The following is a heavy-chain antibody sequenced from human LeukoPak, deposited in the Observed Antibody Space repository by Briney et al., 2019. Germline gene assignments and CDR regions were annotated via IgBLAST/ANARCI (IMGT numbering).Heavy chain of an antibody. J-gene: IGHJ5*02. D-gene: IGHD6-13*01. Sequence: KPSETLSLTCTVSGGSISSYYWSWIRQPPGKGREWIGYIYYSGSTNYNPSLKSRVTISVDTSKNQFSLKLSSVTAADTAVYYCARGFIAAAGWIDPWGQGTLVTVSS. CDR3: ARGFIAAAGWIDP. CDR2: IYYSGST. CDR1: GGSISSYY. V-gene: IGHV4-59*01.